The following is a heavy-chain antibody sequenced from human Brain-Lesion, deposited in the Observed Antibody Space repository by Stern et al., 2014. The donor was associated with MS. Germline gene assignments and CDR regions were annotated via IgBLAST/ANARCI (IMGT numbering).Heavy chain of an antibody. V-gene: IGHV3-9*01. D-gene: IGHD3-3*01. CDR2: ISWNSDSI. J-gene: IGHJ6*02. CDR1: GFTFEDYG. Sequence: EVQLVGSGGGLVQPGRSLRLSCAASGFTFEDYGMHWVRQAPGKGLEWVSGISWNSDSIAYSDSVKGRFTISRDNAKHSLYLQMNSLRTEDTALYYCAKGRSPYYYYGMDVWGQGTTVTVSS. CDR3: AKGRSPYYYYGMDV.